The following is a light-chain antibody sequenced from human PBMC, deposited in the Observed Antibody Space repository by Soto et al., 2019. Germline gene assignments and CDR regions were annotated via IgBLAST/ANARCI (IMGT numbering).Light chain of an antibody. J-gene: IGKJ3*01. CDR2: GAS. CDR3: KQNYSPPFT. Sequence: DIVMTPSPDSLGVSLGERATIDCKSSQSVFHTATNKNYLAWYQQKPGQPPKLLIYGASSREYGVPGRFSGSGSGTDFTLTISSLQAEDVAVYFCKQNYSPPFTFGPGTKVDIK. CDR1: QSVFHTATNKNY. V-gene: IGKV4-1*01.